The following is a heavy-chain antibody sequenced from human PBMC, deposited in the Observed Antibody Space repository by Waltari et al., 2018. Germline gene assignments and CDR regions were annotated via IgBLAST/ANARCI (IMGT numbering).Heavy chain of an antibody. J-gene: IGHJ6*02. CDR2: INPNRGGT. Sequence: QVQLVQSGAEVRKPGASVKVSCKASGYTFTGYYIHWVRQAPGQGLEWMGWINPNRGGTNDAQKFQGRVTMTRDTSISTAYMELSRLRSDDTAVYYCARDVDVLATKTLYYYGMDVWGQGTTVTVSS. D-gene: IGHD5-12*01. CDR1: GYTFTGYY. CDR3: ARDVDVLATKTLYYYGMDV. V-gene: IGHV1-2*02.